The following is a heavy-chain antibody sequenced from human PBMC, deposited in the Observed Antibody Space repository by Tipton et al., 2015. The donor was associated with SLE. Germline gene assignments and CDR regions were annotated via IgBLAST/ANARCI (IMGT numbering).Heavy chain of an antibody. Sequence: TLSLTCTVSGYSISSGYYWGWIRHPPGKGLEWIGSIYQSGRTIYNPSLKSRVTVSVDPSKNQFSLKLSSVTVADTAVYYCVREIDGRGYDFWSGYKGAWFDPWGQGTLVTVSS. CDR2: IYQSGRT. J-gene: IGHJ5*02. CDR3: VREIDGRGYDFWSGYKGAWFDP. V-gene: IGHV4-38-2*02. D-gene: IGHD3-3*01. CDR1: GYSISSGYY.